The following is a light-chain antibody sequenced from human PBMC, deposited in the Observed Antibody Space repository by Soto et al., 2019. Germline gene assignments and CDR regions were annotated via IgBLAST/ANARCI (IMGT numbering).Light chain of an antibody. J-gene: IGKJ1*01. CDR3: QQSYSSWK. CDR2: AAS. V-gene: IGKV1-39*01. CDR1: QSISSY. Sequence: DIQMTPSPSSLSASVGARAPITCRGSQSISSYVKWYQQKPGKAPKLLLYAASSLQSGVPSRFSGRGSGTDFTLPISSLQPEDFATYYWQQSYSSWKLGQGTKVVIK.